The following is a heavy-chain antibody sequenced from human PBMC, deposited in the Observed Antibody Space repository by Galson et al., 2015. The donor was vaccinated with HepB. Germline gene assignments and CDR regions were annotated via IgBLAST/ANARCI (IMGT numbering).Heavy chain of an antibody. V-gene: IGHV1-2*02. CDR1: GYTFTDHY. Sequence: SVKVSCKASGYTFTDHYFHWVRQAPGQGLEWMGWINPKSGDTKYEQNFQGRVSMTRDTSVSLVSMELSSLRSYDTAVYYCARGGGRYCLDAWGQGTLVIVSS. CDR3: ARGGGRYCLDA. J-gene: IGHJ5*02. CDR2: INPKSGDT. D-gene: IGHD3-10*01.